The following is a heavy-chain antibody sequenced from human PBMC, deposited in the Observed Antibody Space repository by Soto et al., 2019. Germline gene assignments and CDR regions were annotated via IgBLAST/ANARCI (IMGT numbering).Heavy chain of an antibody. J-gene: IGHJ3*01. CDR1: GFTFGNYA. Sequence: PGGSLRLSCAASGFTFGNYAMDWVRQAPGKGLEWISSISDPGTSTYYANSVKGQFSMSRDNSKNTLFLQMNRLRADDTAVYFCAKSLVTPSDAFDLWGRGTLVTVSS. CDR3: AKSLVTPSDAFDL. CDR2: ISDPGTST. D-gene: IGHD2-21*02. V-gene: IGHV3-23*01.